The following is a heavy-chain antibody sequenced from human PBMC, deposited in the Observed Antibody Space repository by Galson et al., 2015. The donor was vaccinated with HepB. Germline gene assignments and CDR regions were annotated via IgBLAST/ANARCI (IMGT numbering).Heavy chain of an antibody. CDR3: ARDPLLSMVPGDAFDI. V-gene: IGHV3-33*08. Sequence: SLRLSCAASGFTFSSYGMHWVRQAPGKGLEWVAVIWYDGSNKYYADSVKGRFTISRDNSKNTLYLQMNSLRAEDTAVYYCARDPLLSMVPGDAFDIWGQGTMVTVSS. CDR1: GFTFSSYG. CDR2: IWYDGSNK. J-gene: IGHJ3*02. D-gene: IGHD3-10*01.